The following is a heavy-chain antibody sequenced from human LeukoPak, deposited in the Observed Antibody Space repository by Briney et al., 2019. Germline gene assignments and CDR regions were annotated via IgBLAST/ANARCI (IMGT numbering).Heavy chain of an antibody. V-gene: IGHV5-51*01. CDR3: ARVSVYSSSWEDAFDI. CDR2: IYPGDSDT. Sequence: GESLKISCKGSGYSFTSYWIGWVRQMPGKGLESMGIIYPGDSDTRYSPSFQGQVTISADKSTSTAYLQWSSLKASDTAMYYCARVSVYSSSWEDAFDIWGQGTMVTVSS. CDR1: GYSFTSYW. D-gene: IGHD6-13*01. J-gene: IGHJ3*02.